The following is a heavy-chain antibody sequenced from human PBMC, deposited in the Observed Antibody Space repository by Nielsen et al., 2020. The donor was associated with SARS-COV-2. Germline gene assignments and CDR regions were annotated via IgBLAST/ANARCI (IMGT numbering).Heavy chain of an antibody. D-gene: IGHD2-15*01. J-gene: IGHJ4*02. CDR1: GFTFSGYA. CDR2: ISGDSNYI. Sequence: GESLKISCTASGFTFSGYAMSWVRQAPGKGLEWVASISGDSNYIFYSELVKGRFTMSRDNGKNSLYLQMNTLRSEDTALYYCTRGFYSQSDCWGQGTLVTVSS. CDR3: TRGFYSQSDC. V-gene: IGHV3-21*01.